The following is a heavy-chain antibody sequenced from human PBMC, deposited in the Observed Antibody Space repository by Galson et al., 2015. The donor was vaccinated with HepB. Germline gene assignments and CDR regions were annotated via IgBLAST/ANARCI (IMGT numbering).Heavy chain of an antibody. Sequence: ETLSLTCTVSGVSISSSLYYWVWVRQLPEKGLEWIGSVYYTGNTYYKSSLKSRVTISIDTSKNQFSLKLISVTAADTAVYHCARDNPLAKYGNYVVQWGQGTLVTVSS. CDR3: ARDNPLAKYGNYVVQ. CDR2: VYYTGNT. CDR1: GVSISSSLYY. D-gene: IGHD4-11*01. J-gene: IGHJ4*02. V-gene: IGHV4-39*07.